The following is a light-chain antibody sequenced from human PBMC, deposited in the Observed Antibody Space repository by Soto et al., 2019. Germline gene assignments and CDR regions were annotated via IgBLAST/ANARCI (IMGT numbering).Light chain of an antibody. CDR2: SND. CDR1: SSNIGTNS. Sequence: QAVVTQEPSVSGPPGQRVTISCSGSSSNIGTNSVNWYQEVPGTAPKLIIYSNDMRASGVHDRFSGSKSGTSASLDISGLQSEDEADYYCAAWDDSLDGSYVFGIGTKVTVL. V-gene: IGLV1-44*01. CDR3: AAWDDSLDGSYV. J-gene: IGLJ1*01.